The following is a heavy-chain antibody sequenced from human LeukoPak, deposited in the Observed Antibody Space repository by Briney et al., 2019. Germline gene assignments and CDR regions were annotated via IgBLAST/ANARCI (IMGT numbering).Heavy chain of an antibody. CDR2: ISSSGYV. D-gene: IGHD5-18*01. J-gene: IGHJ4*02. V-gene: IGHV3-21*01. CDR3: ARAPYGYYAPFDY. CDR1: GFIFSSYS. Sequence: GGSLRLSCAASGFIFSSYSMNWVRQAPGKGLEWVSSISSSGYVYYADSVKGRFTISRDNAKNSLYLQMNSLRAEDTAVYYCARAPYGYYAPFDYWGQGTLVTVSS.